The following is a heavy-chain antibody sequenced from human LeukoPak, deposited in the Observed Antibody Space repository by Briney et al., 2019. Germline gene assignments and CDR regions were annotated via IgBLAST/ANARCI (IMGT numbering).Heavy chain of an antibody. D-gene: IGHD5-12*01. Sequence: ASVKVSCKASGYTFTSYYMHWVRQAPGQGLEWMGIINPSGDSTSYAQKFQGRVTMTSDTSTSTVYMELSSLRSEDTAVYYCARVTSPPQYSGYDDAFDIWGQGTMVTVSS. CDR1: GYTFTSYY. CDR2: INPSGDST. V-gene: IGHV1-46*01. J-gene: IGHJ3*02. CDR3: ARVTSPPQYSGYDDAFDI.